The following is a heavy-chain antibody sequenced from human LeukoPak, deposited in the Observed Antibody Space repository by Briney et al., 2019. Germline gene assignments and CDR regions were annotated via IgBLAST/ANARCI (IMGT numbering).Heavy chain of an antibody. D-gene: IGHD4-23*01. Sequence: ASVNVSCKASGYTFTSSAMNWVRQAPGQGLEYMGWINTNTGNPTYAQGFTGRFVFSLDTSVSTAYLQISSLKAEDTAVYYCARDLRNYGGNSGDYWGQGTLVTVSS. CDR3: ARDLRNYGGNSGDY. V-gene: IGHV7-4-1*02. CDR2: INTNTGNP. J-gene: IGHJ4*02. CDR1: GYTFTSSA.